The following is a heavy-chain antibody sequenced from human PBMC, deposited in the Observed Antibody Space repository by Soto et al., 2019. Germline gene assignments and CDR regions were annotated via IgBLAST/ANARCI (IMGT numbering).Heavy chain of an antibody. J-gene: IGHJ5*02. Sequence: PSETLSLTGAVYVGFLSESYWTWMRQRPGKGLEWIGEINHVGGTNYNPSLKSRVTMSVDTSQNQFSLRLISVTAADTAMYFCVRIRYQLPSSVLWLDPWGQGTPVTVSS. D-gene: IGHD3-16*01. CDR1: VGFLSESY. V-gene: IGHV4-34*01. CDR2: INHVGGT. CDR3: VRIRYQLPSSVLWLDP.